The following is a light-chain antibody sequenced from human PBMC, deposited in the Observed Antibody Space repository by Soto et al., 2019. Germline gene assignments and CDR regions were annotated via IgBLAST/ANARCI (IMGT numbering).Light chain of an antibody. J-gene: IGKJ1*01. CDR1: QRISTN. V-gene: IGKV3-15*01. CDR2: SSS. CDR3: QQYNNLPPT. Sequence: DIEMTQSPPILSGSPGEGATLSCRASQRISTNLAWYQHIPGQAPRLLIVSSSRRPTDVPARFSGSGSGTDFTLTISSLQSEDSAFYYCQQYNNLPPTFGQGTKVDI.